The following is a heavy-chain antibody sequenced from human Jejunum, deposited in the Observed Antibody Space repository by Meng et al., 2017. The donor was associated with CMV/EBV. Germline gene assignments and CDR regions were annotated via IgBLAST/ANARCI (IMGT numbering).Heavy chain of an antibody. CDR3: ARDRSVDSASNSGSFDN. CDR1: SDHF. CDR2: IGGRGGTT. V-gene: IGHV3-11*01. J-gene: IGHJ4*02. D-gene: IGHD4-23*01. Sequence: SDHFMAWVRQTAEKGLGWVSCIGGRGGTTYYADSVKGRFTISKDNAGNSVFLEMNSLRGEDTAVYYCARDRSVDSASNSGSFDNWGQGTLVTVSS.